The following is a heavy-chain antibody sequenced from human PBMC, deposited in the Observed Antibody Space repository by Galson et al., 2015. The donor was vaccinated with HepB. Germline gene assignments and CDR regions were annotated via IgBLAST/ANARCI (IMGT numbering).Heavy chain of an antibody. D-gene: IGHD3-10*01. CDR1: GFTFSSYS. V-gene: IGHV3-21*01. CDR2: ISSSSSYI. CDR3: ARGGGLLWFGEFDDY. Sequence: SLRLSCAASGFTFSSYSMNWVRQAPGKGLEWVSSISSSSSYIYYADSVKGRFTISRDNAKNSLYLQMNSLRAEDTAVYYCARGGGLLWFGEFDDYWGQGTLVTVSS. J-gene: IGHJ4*02.